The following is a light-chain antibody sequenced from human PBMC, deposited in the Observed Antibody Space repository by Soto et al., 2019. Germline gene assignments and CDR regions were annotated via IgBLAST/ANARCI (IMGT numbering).Light chain of an antibody. Sequence: EIVLTQSPGTLSLSPGERATLSCRASQSVSNTNLAWYQQKPGQAPRLLIYDASSRATGIPDRFSGSGSGTDFTLTISRLEPEDFAVYYCHHYGSSPIFTFGPGTKVDIK. J-gene: IGKJ3*01. V-gene: IGKV3-20*01. CDR2: DAS. CDR1: QSVSNTN. CDR3: HHYGSSPIFT.